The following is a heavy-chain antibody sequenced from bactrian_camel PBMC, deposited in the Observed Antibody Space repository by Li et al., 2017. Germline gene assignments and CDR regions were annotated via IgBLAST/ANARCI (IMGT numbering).Heavy chain of an antibody. CDR1: NHRGNC. J-gene: IGHJ6*01. CDR2: IDSVGRNP. V-gene: IGHV3S54*01. D-gene: IGHD7*01. Sequence: VQLVESGGGSVQAGGSLRLSCLYNHRGNCMGWFRQAPGKEREGVAAIDSVGRNPTYTHSVAGRFTISTDSAKRTVYLQMNILTSEDTGLYYCATDKGVAEMDFGYWGQGTQVTVS. CDR3: ATDKGVAEMDFGY.